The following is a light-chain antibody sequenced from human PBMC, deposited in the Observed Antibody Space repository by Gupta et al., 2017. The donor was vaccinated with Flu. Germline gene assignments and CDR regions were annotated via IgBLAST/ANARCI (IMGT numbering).Light chain of an antibody. CDR3: QQYGSSPT. Sequence: EIVLTQSPGTLSLSLGERATLSCRASQSVSSSSLGWYQQKPGQAPRLLIYGASSRATGIPDRFSGSGSGTDFTLTISRLEPEDFAVYYCQQYGSSPTFGQGTKVEIK. CDR2: GAS. CDR1: QSVSSSS. V-gene: IGKV3-20*01. J-gene: IGKJ1*01.